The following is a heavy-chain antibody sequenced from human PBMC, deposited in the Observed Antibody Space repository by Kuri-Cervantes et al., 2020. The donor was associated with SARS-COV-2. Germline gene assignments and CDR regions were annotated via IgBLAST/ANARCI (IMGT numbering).Heavy chain of an antibody. CDR1: GFTFSSYA. V-gene: IGHV3-30*04. Sequence: GSLRLSCAAPGFTFSSYAMHWVRQAPGKGLEWVAVISYDGSNKYYADSVKGRFTISRDNSKNTLYLQMNSLRAEDTAVYYCAKDRDGYTLDAFDIWGQGTMVTVSS. CDR2: ISYDGSNK. CDR3: AKDRDGYTLDAFDI. D-gene: IGHD5-24*01. J-gene: IGHJ3*02.